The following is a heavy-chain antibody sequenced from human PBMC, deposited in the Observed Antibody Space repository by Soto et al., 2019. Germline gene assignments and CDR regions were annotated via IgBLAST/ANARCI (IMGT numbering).Heavy chain of an antibody. CDR1: GGSFSGYY. V-gene: IGHV4-34*01. D-gene: IGHD6-19*01. CDR2: INHSGST. J-gene: IGHJ3*02. CDR3: ARDSVAVAGTKGPDAFDI. Sequence: SETLSLTCAVYGGSFSGYYWSWIRQPPGKGLEWIGEINHSGSTNYNPSLKSRVTISVDTSKNQFSLKLSSVTAADTAVYYCARDSVAVAGTKGPDAFDIWGQGTMVTVSS.